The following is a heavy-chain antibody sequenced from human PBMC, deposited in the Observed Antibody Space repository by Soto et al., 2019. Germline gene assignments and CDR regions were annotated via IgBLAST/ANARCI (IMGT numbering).Heavy chain of an antibody. Sequence: QVQLVQSGVEVKTPGASVKVSCKASGYTFTTCSMRWVRQAPGQGLEWMGWINGYNGNTKYSQKFQGRVTMTTGTSTSKPNMGLSSLGSGDTAVYYCARGGMSPDYGGRGALVTLSP. V-gene: IGHV1-18*01. J-gene: IGHJ4*02. CDR3: ARGGMSPDY. D-gene: IGHD3-16*01. CDR2: INGYNGNT. CDR1: GYTFTTCS.